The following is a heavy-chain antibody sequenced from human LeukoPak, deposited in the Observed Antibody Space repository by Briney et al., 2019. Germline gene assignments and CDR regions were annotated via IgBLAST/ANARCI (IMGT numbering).Heavy chain of an antibody. CDR3: AKYVFRGGRYWYFDL. D-gene: IGHD3-10*01. CDR1: GGSISSSSYY. J-gene: IGHJ2*01. Sequence: SETLSLTCTVSGGSISSSSYYWGWIRQPPGKGLEWIGSIYYSGSTYYNPFLKSRVTISVDTSKNQFSLKLSSVTAADTAVYYCAKYVFRGGRYWYFDLWGRGTLVTVSS. CDR2: IYYSGST. V-gene: IGHV4-39*07.